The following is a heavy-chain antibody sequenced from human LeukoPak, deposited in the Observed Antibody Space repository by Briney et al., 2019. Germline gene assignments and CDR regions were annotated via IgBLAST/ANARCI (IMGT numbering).Heavy chain of an antibody. J-gene: IGHJ2*01. Sequence: GGSLRLSCAASGFNFGSYSMTWVRQAPGKGLEWVSVISADSAATFYADSVKGRFTISRDNSKNTLYLQMNSLRAEDTAVYYCAKDRNYYDSSGYHTNWYFDLWGRGTLVTVSS. CDR2: ISADSAAT. CDR3: AKDRNYYDSSGYHTNWYFDL. V-gene: IGHV3-23*01. CDR1: GFNFGSYS. D-gene: IGHD3-22*01.